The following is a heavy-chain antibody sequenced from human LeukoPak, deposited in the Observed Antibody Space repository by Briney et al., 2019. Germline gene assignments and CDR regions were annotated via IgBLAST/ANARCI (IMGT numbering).Heavy chain of an antibody. D-gene: IGHD1-1*01. CDR1: GFTFSNAW. J-gene: IGHJ3*02. V-gene: IGHV3-21*04. CDR3: ARDPSTTGTTGAFDI. CDR2: ISSSSSYI. Sequence: GGSLRLSCAASGFTFSNAWMNWVRQAPGKGLEWVSSISSSSSYIYYADSVKGRFTISRDNAKNSLYLQMNSLRAEDTAFYYCARDPSTTGTTGAFDIWGQGTMVTVSS.